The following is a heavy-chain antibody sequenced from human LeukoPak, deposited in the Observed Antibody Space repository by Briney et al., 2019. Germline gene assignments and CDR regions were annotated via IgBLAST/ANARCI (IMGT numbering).Heavy chain of an antibody. J-gene: IGHJ4*02. CDR3: AKDWDRTGGYYFDS. CDR2: ISDSGGST. V-gene: IGHV3-23*01. Sequence: GGSLILSCAASGFTFSSHAMSWVRQAPGKGLEWVSTISDSGGSTYYAVSVQGRFTISRHNPKNTVYLQMSSLRAEDTALYYCAKDWDRTGGYYFDSWGQGTLVTVSS. CDR1: GFTFSSHA. D-gene: IGHD1-26*01.